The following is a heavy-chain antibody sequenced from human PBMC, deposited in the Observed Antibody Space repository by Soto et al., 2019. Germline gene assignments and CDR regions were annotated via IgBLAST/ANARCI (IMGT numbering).Heavy chain of an antibody. CDR2: IYHSGST. CDR3: ARLAGGYSNYEYYYYYMDV. V-gene: IGHV4-39*01. D-gene: IGHD4-4*01. Sequence: SETLSLTCTVSLDSFSSTDYYWGWIRQPPGKGLEWIGSIYHSGSTYYNPSLKSRVTISVDTSKNQFSLKLNSVTAADTAVYYCARLAGGYSNYEYYYYYMDVWGKGTTVTVSS. J-gene: IGHJ6*03. CDR1: LDSFSSTDYY.